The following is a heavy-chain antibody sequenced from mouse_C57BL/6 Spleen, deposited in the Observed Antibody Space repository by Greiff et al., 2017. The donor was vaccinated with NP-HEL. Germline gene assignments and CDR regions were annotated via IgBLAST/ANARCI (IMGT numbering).Heavy chain of an antibody. D-gene: IGHD4-1*01. CDR1: GFTFSSYT. CDR3: AGSNWGEGEWYFDV. J-gene: IGHJ1*03. CDR2: ISGGGGNT. Sequence: EVKLVESGGGLVKPGGSLKLSCAASGFTFSSYTMSWVRQTPEKRLEWVATISGGGGNTSYPDSVKGRFTISRDNAKNTLYLKMSSLRSEETAVYYCAGSNWGEGEWYFDVWGTGTTVTVSS. V-gene: IGHV5-9*04.